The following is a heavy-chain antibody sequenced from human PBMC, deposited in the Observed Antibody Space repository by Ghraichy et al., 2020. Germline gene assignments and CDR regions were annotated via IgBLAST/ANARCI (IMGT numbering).Heavy chain of an antibody. J-gene: IGHJ6*02. CDR3: ARVRYYDSSGSSYYGMDV. CDR1: GYTFLSYG. Sequence: ASVKVSCKTSGYTFLSYGISWVRQAPGQGLEWMGWISAYNGNTNYAQNLQGRVTMTTDTSTSTAYMELRSLRSDDTAVYYCARVRYYDSSGSSYYGMDVWGQGTTVTVSS. V-gene: IGHV1-18*01. CDR2: ISAYNGNT. D-gene: IGHD3-22*01.